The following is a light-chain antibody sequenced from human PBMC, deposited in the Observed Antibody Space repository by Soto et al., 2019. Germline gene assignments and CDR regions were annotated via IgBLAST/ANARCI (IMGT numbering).Light chain of an antibody. CDR2: KAS. CDR1: QNVTPW. CDR3: QQYNTWSAWT. Sequence: DIQMTQSPSILSASVGDRVTITCRASQNVTPWLAWYQQKPGKAPKILIYKASTLESGVPSRFSGSGSGTEFSLTINRLQPDDFATYYCQQYNTWSAWTFGQGTKVEIK. V-gene: IGKV1-5*03. J-gene: IGKJ1*01.